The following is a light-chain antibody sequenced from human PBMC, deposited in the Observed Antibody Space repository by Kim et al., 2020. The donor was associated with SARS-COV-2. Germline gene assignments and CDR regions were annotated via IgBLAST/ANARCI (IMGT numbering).Light chain of an antibody. CDR3: QQYYSTPPS. CDR1: QTVLYNSNNKNY. V-gene: IGKV4-1*01. CDR2: WAS. J-gene: IGKJ2*03. Sequence: DIVMTQSPDSLAVSLGERATLNCKSSQTVLYNSNNKNYLAWYQQKPGQAPKLLIYWASIRESGVSDRSSGSGSETDFTLTISSLQAEDVTVYYCQQYYSTPPSFGQGTGLEI.